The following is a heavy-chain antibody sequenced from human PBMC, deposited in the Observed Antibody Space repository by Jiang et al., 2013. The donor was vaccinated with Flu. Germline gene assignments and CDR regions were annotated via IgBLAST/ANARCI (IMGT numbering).Heavy chain of an antibody. CDR3: ARHKGIVGAAGQLPAY. J-gene: IGHJ4*02. D-gene: IGHD1-26*01. CDR1: GYSFTSFW. CDR2: IDPSDSYT. V-gene: IGHV5-10-1*03. Sequence: VQLVESGAEVKKPGESLRISCKGSGYSFTSFWISWVRQMPGKGPEWMGRIDPSDSYTDYSPSFQGHVTMSADKSISTAYLQWSSLKASDTAMYYCARHKGIVGAAGQLPAYWGQGTLVSVSS.